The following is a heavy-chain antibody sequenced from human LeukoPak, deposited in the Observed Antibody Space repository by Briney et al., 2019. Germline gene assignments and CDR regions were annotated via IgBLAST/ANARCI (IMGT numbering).Heavy chain of an antibody. V-gene: IGHV3-21*01. CDR1: GFTFTSYA. CDR2: ISGAGTFI. D-gene: IGHD3-16*02. CDR3: AKASLLDCDYVWGSYRIYYFDY. Sequence: GSLRLSCAASGFTFTSYAMNWVRQAPGAGLEWVASISGAGTFIYYADSVKGRFTISRDNTKNSLYLQMNGLRAEDTAVYYCAKASLLDCDYVWGSYRIYYFDYWGQGTLVTVSS. J-gene: IGHJ4*02.